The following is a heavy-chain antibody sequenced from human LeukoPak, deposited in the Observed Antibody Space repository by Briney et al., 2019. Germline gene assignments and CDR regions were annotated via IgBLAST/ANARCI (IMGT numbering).Heavy chain of an antibody. CDR3: ARNGDSSGYPTPNWFDP. J-gene: IGHJ5*02. D-gene: IGHD3-22*01. Sequence: GGSLRLSXAASGFTFSSYEMNWVRQAPGKGLEWVSYISSSGSTIYYADSVKGRFTISRDNAKNSLYLQMNSLRAEDTAVYYCARNGDSSGYPTPNWFDPWGQGTLVTVSS. V-gene: IGHV3-48*03. CDR1: GFTFSSYE. CDR2: ISSSGSTI.